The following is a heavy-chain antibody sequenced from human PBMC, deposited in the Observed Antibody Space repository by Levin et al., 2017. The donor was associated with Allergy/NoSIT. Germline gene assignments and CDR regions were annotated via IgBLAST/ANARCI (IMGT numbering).Heavy chain of an antibody. CDR3: ARAHNKESAAGEYNWFAP. V-gene: IGHV1-2*02. CDR1: GYTFTAYY. J-gene: IGHJ5*02. D-gene: IGHD6-25*01. Sequence: GESLKISCRASGYTFTAYYIHWVRQAPGQGPEWMGWINPNSAGTNYARQFQNRVVMTRDTSISTAYMELNSLTSDDTAIYYCARAHNKESAAGEYNWFAPWGQGTLVTVS. CDR2: INPNSAGT.